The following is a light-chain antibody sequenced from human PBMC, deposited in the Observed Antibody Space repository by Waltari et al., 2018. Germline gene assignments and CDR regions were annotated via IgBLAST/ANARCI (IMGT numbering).Light chain of an antibody. Sequence: QSVLTQPPSASGTPGQRVPIPSSGSSSTHGSNNVHWSQQLPGTAPKLLIYSNNQRPSGVPDRFSGSKSGTSASLAISGLQSEDEADYYCAAWDDSLNAHYVFGTGTKVTVL. CDR1: SSTHGSNN. CDR3: AAWDDSLNAHYV. CDR2: SNN. J-gene: IGLJ1*01. V-gene: IGLV1-44*01.